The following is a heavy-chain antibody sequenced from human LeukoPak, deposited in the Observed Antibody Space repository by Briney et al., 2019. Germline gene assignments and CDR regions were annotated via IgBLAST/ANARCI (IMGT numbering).Heavy chain of an antibody. Sequence: GGSLRLSCAASGFTFSSYAMHWVRQAPGKGLEWVAVISYDGSNKYYADSVKGRFTISRDNSKNTLYLQMNSLRAEDTAVYYCAKGLEWFRGPYYYFDYWGQGTLVTVSS. CDR1: GFTFSSYA. CDR3: AKGLEWFRGPYYYFDY. V-gene: IGHV3-30-3*01. J-gene: IGHJ4*02. D-gene: IGHD3-3*01. CDR2: ISYDGSNK.